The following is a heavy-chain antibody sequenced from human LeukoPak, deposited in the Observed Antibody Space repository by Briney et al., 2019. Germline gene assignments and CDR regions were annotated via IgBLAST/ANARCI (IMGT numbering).Heavy chain of an antibody. CDR2: IFSSGST. CDR1: GGFIGRYY. CDR3: ARDWGYSSGWSDGLDI. D-gene: IGHD6-19*01. J-gene: IGHJ3*02. V-gene: IGHV4-59*01. Sequence: PSETLSLTCTVYGGFIGRYYWNWIRQSPGQGLEWVRYIFSSGSTNYNPSLLSRVTISLDTSRNQFSLKLSSVTAADTAVYYCARDWGYSSGWSDGLDIWGQGTMVTVSS.